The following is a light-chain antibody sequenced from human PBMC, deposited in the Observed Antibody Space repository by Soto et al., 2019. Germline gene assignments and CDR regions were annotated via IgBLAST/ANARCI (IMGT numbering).Light chain of an antibody. V-gene: IGLV2-11*01. CDR2: DVS. CDR1: SSDVGGYNY. CDR3: CSYAGSYTSYV. Sequence: ALTQPRSVSGSPGQSVTISCTGTSSDVGGYNYVSWYQQHPGKAPKLMIYDVSKRPSGVPDRFSGSKSGNTASLTISGPQAEDEADYYCCSYAGSYTSYVFGTGTKVTVL. J-gene: IGLJ1*01.